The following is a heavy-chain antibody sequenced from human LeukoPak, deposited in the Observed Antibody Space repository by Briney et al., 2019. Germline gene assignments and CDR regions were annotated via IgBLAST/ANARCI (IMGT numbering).Heavy chain of an antibody. CDR1: GFTFSSYA. Sequence: GGSLRLSCAASGFTFSSYAMSWVRQAPGKGLEWVSAISGSGGSTYYADSVKGRFTISRDNSKNTLYLQMNSLRAEDTAVYYCASYSRGYDFWSGYSSYFDYRGQGTLVTVSS. CDR3: ASYSRGYDFWSGYSSYFDY. CDR2: ISGSGGST. V-gene: IGHV3-23*01. J-gene: IGHJ4*02. D-gene: IGHD3-3*01.